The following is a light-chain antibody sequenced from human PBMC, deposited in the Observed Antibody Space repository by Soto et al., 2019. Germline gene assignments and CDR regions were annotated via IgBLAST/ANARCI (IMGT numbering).Light chain of an antibody. V-gene: IGKV1-5*03. CDR1: QSISDW. Sequence: DIQMTQSPSTLSASVGDRVTITCRASQSISDWLAWYQQKPGKAPKLLIYKASSLESGVPSRFSGSGSGTEFTLTISSLQPDDFATYYCQQYNSYSPTWTFGQGTKVGIK. CDR2: KAS. J-gene: IGKJ1*01. CDR3: QQYNSYSPTWT.